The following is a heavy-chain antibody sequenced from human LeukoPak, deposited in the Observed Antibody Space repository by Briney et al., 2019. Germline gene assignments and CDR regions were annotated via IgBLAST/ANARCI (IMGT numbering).Heavy chain of an antibody. D-gene: IGHD2-2*01. CDR3: AKDQWRRPVVPILNFDY. V-gene: IGHV3-23*01. CDR1: GFTFSSYA. CDR2: ISGSGGST. Sequence: PGGSLRLSCAASGFTFSSYAMSWVRQAPEKGLEWVSAISGSGGSTYYADSVKGRFTISRDNSKNTLYLQMNSLRAEDTAVYCCAKDQWRRPVVPILNFDYWGQGTLVTVSS. J-gene: IGHJ4*02.